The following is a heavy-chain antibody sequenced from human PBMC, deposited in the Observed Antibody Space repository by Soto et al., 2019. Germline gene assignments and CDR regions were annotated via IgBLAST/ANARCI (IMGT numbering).Heavy chain of an antibody. V-gene: IGHV4-39*01. CDR3: ARPYSSGWNYFDY. CDR2: IYYSGST. D-gene: IGHD6-19*01. CDR1: GGSISSSSYY. Sequence: NPSETLSLTCTVSGGSISSSSYYWGWIRQPPGKGLEWIGSIYYSGSTYYNPSLKSRVTISVDTSKNQFSLKLSSVTAADTAVYYCARPYSSGWNYFDYWGQGTLVTVSS. J-gene: IGHJ4*02.